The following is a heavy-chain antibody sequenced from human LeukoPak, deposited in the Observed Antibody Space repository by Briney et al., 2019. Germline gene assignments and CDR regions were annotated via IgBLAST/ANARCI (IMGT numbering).Heavy chain of an antibody. Sequence: PGGSLRLSCAASGFTFSNYGMNWVRQTPGKGLEWVANIKKDGTEKNYVDSVKGRFTISRDNSKNTLYLQMNSLRAEDTALYYCAKDVAVTHATYYYNYGLDVWGQGTTVTVSS. CDR1: GFTFSNYG. V-gene: IGHV3-7*03. D-gene: IGHD2-21*02. J-gene: IGHJ6*02. CDR2: IKKDGTEK. CDR3: AKDVAVTHATYYYNYGLDV.